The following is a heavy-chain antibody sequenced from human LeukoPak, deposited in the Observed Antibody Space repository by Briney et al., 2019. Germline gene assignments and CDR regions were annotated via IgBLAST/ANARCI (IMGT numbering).Heavy chain of an antibody. CDR2: INPNTGGT. J-gene: IGHJ5*02. V-gene: IGHV1-2*02. D-gene: IGHD1-14*01. CDR1: GYAFTAYY. CDR3: ARTGPEPAAPTAEDWFDP. Sequence: ASVKVSCKASGYAFTAYYIHWVRQAPGQGLEWMGWINPNTGGTYYTQNFQGRVTMTRDTSISAAYMELNNLKSDDTAFYYCARTGPEPAAPTAEDWFDPWGQGTLVTVSS.